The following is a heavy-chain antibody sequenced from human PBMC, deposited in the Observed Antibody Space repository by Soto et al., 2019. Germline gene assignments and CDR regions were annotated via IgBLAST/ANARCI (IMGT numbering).Heavy chain of an antibody. CDR3: ARDRGRSGSYYDGRHALWVH. J-gene: IGHJ3*01. Sequence: ASVKVSCKESGYTFTSYYMHWVRQAPGQGLEWMGIINPSGGSTSYAQKFQGRVTMTRDTSTSTVYMELSSLRSEDTAVYYCARDRGRSGSYYDGRHALWVHWGQGTMVTVSS. V-gene: IGHV1-46*01. CDR2: INPSGGST. D-gene: IGHD1-26*01. CDR1: GYTFTSYY.